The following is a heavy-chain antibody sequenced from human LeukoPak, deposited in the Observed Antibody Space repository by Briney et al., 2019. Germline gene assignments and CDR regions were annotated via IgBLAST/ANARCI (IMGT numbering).Heavy chain of an antibody. CDR1: GGTFNNSA. Sequence: SVKVSCKTSGGTFNNSAISWVRQAPGQGLEWLGGIMPLFGTAGYAQKFQGRVTITTDESTSTAYMELSSLRSEDTAVYYCASAGELAHFDYWGQGTLVTVSS. CDR3: ASAGELAHFDY. CDR2: IMPLFGTA. J-gene: IGHJ4*02. V-gene: IGHV1-69*05. D-gene: IGHD1-26*01.